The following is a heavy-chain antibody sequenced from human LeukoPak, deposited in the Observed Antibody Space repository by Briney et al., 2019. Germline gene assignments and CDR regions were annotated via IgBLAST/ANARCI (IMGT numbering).Heavy chain of an antibody. CDR2: ISSSSSYI. D-gene: IGHD4-17*01. Sequence: GGTLRLSCAASGFTFSSYGMSWVRQAPGKGLEWVSSISSSSSYIYYADSVKGRFTISRDNSKNTLYLQMNSLRAEDTAVFYCAKATGDAYFQHWGQGTLVTVSS. J-gene: IGHJ1*01. V-gene: IGHV3-21*01. CDR3: AKATGDAYFQH. CDR1: GFTFSSYG.